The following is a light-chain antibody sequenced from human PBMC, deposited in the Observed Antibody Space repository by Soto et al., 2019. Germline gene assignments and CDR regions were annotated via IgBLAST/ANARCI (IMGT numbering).Light chain of an antibody. CDR2: KAS. Sequence: DIQMTQSPSTLSASVGDRVTITCRASQSIDINLAWYQQKPGKAPNLLIYKASSLESGVPSRFSGSGSGTEFTLTLSSLQPDDFATYYCQQYQHKSYPYTFGQGTKLEIK. J-gene: IGKJ2*01. CDR1: QSIDIN. CDR3: QQYQHKSYPYT. V-gene: IGKV1-5*03.